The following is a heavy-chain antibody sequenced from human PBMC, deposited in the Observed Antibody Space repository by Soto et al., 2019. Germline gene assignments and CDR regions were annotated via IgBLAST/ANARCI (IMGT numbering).Heavy chain of an antibody. J-gene: IGHJ4*02. V-gene: IGHV3-23*01. CDR2: ISGSGGST. D-gene: IGHD4-17*01. Sequence: GGSLRLSCAASGFTFSSYAMSWVRQAPGKGLEWVSAISGSGGSTYYADSVKGRFTISRDNSKNTLYLQMNSLRAEDTAVYYCAKDRGVTTQKVPSPQDDWDQGTLVTVSS. CDR1: GFTFSSYA. CDR3: AKDRGVTTQKVPSPQDD.